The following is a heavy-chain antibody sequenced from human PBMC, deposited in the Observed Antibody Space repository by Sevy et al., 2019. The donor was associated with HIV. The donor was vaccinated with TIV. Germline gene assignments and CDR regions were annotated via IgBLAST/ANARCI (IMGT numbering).Heavy chain of an antibody. D-gene: IGHD1-26*01. Sequence: GESLKISCATSGFTFYNYAMSWFRQAPGKGLEWIGFIRTTVNGGTAEYAASVEGRFTISRYDSRSIAYLQMNNLKTEDTAVYYCTRDGRDLDAFDIWGQGTMVTVSS. J-gene: IGHJ3*02. V-gene: IGHV3-49*03. CDR1: GFTFYNYA. CDR2: IRTTVNGGTA. CDR3: TRDGRDLDAFDI.